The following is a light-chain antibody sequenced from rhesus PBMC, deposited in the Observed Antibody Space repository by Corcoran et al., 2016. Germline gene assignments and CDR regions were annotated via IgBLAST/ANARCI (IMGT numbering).Light chain of an antibody. CDR1: ENVNNY. CDR2: KAS. J-gene: IGKJ4*01. Sequence: DIQMTQSPSSLSASVGDRVTITCRASENVNNYVNWYQQKPGKAPKLLIYKASTWQSGVPSRFSGSGSGTDYTFTLTSLQPDDIATYYCQHCSGTPLPFGGGTKVELK. CDR3: QHCSGTPLP. V-gene: IGKV1-74*01.